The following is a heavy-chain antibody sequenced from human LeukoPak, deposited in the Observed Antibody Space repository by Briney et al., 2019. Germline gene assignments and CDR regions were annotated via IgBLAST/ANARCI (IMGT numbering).Heavy chain of an antibody. D-gene: IGHD3-10*01. Sequence: GGSLRLSCAASGFTFGGYAMTWVRQAPGKGLEWVSAISGSGGSTYYADSVKGRFTISRDNSKNTLYLQMSSLRAEDTAVYYCAKARGSGSYGGSSDYWGPGTLVTVSS. V-gene: IGHV3-23*01. CDR1: GFTFGGYA. CDR2: ISGSGGST. CDR3: AKARGSGSYGGSSDY. J-gene: IGHJ4*02.